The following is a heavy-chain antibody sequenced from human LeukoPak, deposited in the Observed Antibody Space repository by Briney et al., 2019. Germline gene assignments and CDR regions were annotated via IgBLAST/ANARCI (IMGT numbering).Heavy chain of an antibody. Sequence: ASVKVSCKASGYTFTSYYIHWVRQAPGQGLEWMGIINPSGGSTRCAQKFQGRFTLTRDTSISTAYMELSRLRSDDTAVYYCARELHYYGSGVFDYWGQGTLVTVSS. CDR2: INPSGGST. D-gene: IGHD3-10*01. CDR1: GYTFTSYY. J-gene: IGHJ4*02. CDR3: ARELHYYGSGVFDY. V-gene: IGHV1-46*01.